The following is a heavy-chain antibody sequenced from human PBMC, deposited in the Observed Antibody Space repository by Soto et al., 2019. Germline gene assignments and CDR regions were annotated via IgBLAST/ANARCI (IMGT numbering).Heavy chain of an antibody. CDR2: ISANNDHT. CDR3: ARGTYFDY. CDR1: GYNLNTYC. Sequence: QVQLVQSGAEVKKPGASVMVSCKASGYNLNTYCIIWVRQAPGQGLEWMGWISANNDHTNYPQKLQGRVTMTTDTSTSTAYMELRSLTSDDTAVYYCARGTYFDYWGQGTLVTVSS. V-gene: IGHV1-18*01. J-gene: IGHJ4*02.